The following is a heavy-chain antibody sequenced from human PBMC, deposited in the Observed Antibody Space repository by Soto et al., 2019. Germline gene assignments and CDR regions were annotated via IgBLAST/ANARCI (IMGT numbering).Heavy chain of an antibody. CDR1: GGSISTYY. V-gene: IGHV4-59*01. D-gene: IGHD1-26*01. J-gene: IGHJ6*02. Sequence: QVQLQESGPGLVKPSETLSLTCTVSGGSISTYYWSWIRQPPGKGLEWIGYIYYSGSTNYNPSLKSXXTXSXXTSKNQFSLKLSSVTAADTAVYYCASSGYYYGMDVWGQGTTVTVSS. CDR3: ASSGYYYGMDV. CDR2: IYYSGST.